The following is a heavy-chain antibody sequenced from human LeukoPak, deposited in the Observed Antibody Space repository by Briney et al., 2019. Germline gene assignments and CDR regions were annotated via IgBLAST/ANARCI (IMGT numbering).Heavy chain of an antibody. CDR1: GFTFSSYS. D-gene: IGHD1-26*01. Sequence: GGSLRLSCAASGFTFSSYSMNWVRQAPGKGLEWVSYISGTSRTIYYADSVKGRFTISRDNAKNSLSLQMNSLRDEDTAVYYCVRADRSGTYNFDYWGQGTLVTVSS. CDR3: VRADRSGTYNFDY. CDR2: ISGTSRTI. J-gene: IGHJ4*02. V-gene: IGHV3-48*02.